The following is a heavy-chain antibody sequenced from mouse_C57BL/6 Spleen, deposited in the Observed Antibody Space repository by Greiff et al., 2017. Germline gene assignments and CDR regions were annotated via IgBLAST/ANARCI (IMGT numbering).Heavy chain of an antibody. CDR3: VRHGMRGYDYGDWYFDV. Sequence: DVHLVESGGGLVQPKGSLKLSCAASGFSFNTYAMNWVRQAPGKGLEWVARIRSKSNNYATYYADSVKDRFTISRDDSESMLYLQMNNLKTEDTAMYYCVRHGMRGYDYGDWYFDVWGTGTTVTVSS. D-gene: IGHD2-4*01. CDR1: GFSFNTYA. J-gene: IGHJ1*03. CDR2: IRSKSNNYAT. V-gene: IGHV10-1*01.